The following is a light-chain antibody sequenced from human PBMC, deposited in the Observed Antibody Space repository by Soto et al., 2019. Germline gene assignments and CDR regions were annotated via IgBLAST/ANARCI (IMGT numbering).Light chain of an antibody. CDR2: EVS. J-gene: IGLJ1*01. Sequence: QSALTQPASVSGSPGQSITISCTGTSSDVGAFNLVSWYQQHPGKAPKLLIFEVSKRPSGVSIRFSGSKSGNTASLTISGLQAEDEADYYCSSYSGASASIASYVFATGTKVTV. CDR3: SSYSGASASIASYV. CDR1: SSDVGAFNL. V-gene: IGLV2-23*02.